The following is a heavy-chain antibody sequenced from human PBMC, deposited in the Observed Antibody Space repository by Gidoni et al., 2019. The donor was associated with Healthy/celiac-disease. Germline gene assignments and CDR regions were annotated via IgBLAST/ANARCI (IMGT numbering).Heavy chain of an antibody. CDR1: GRSFSGYY. V-gene: IGHV4-34*01. CDR2: INHSGST. Sequence: QVQLQQWGAGLLKPSETLSLTCAVYGRSFSGYYWSWIRQPPGKGLEWIGEINHSGSTNYNPSLKSRVTISVDTSKNQFSLKLSSVTAADTAVYYCAKGRIYYYGMDVWGQGTTVTVSS. J-gene: IGHJ6*02. CDR3: AKGRIYYYGMDV.